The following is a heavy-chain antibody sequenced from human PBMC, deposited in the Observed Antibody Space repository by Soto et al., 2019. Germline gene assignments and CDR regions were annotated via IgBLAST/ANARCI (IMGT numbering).Heavy chain of an antibody. CDR3: ARDINWNVDY. J-gene: IGHJ4*02. V-gene: IGHV1-18*01. CDR2: INVNNGRT. CDR1: GYTFSNYG. D-gene: IGHD1-1*01. Sequence: QVHLVQSGTEVKKPGASVKVSCKASGYTFSNYGISWVRQAPGQGLEWVGWINVNNGRTNYAQNLQDRVTVSADTSKSTAFMDLRSLRSDDTAVYYCARDINWNVDYWGQGTLVTVSS.